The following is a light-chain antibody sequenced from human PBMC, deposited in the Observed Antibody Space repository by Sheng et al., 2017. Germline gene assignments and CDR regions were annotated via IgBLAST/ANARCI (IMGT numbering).Light chain of an antibody. CDR3: QQYSNDWR. Sequence: DIQMTQSPSSLSASVGDRVTITCRASQGISNYLAWYQQKPGKVPKLLIYAASTLQSGVPSRFSGSGSGTEFTLTISSLQPDDSATYYCQQYSNDWRFGQGTKVEIK. CDR2: AAS. CDR1: QGISNY. V-gene: IGKV1-27*01. J-gene: IGKJ1*01.